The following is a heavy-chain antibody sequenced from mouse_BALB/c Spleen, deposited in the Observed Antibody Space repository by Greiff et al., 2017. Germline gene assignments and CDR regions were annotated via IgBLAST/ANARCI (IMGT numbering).Heavy chain of an antibody. Sequence: DVMLVESGGGLVQPGGSMKLSCVASGFTFSSYWMSWVRQSPEKGLEWVAEIRLKSDNYATHYAESVKGKFTISRDDSKSRLYLQMNSLRAEDTGIYYCTRDDYDWFAYWGQGTLVTVSA. CDR3: TRDDYDWFAY. V-gene: IGHV6-6*02. J-gene: IGHJ3*01. CDR1: GFTFSSYW. D-gene: IGHD2-4*01. CDR2: IRLKSDNYAT.